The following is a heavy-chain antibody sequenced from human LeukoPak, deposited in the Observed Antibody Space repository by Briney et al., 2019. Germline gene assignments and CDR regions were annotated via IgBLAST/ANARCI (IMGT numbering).Heavy chain of an antibody. CDR3: ARDVKSLDHYYYTGVSYLGAFDI. V-gene: IGHV3-30*04. CDR2: ISYDGKNK. D-gene: IGHD3-22*01. Sequence: GGSLRLSCAASGFSFGTYTFHWVRQAPGKGLEWVALISYDGKNKNYADSVKGRFTISRDNSKSTLYLQMDSLRPEDTAVYYCARDVKSLDHYYYTGVSYLGAFDIWGQGTMVAVSS. CDR1: GFSFGTYT. J-gene: IGHJ3*02.